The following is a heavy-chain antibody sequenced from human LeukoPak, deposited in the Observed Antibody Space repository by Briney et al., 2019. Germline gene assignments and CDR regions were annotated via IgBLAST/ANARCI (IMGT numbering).Heavy chain of an antibody. CDR2: FDPENDGP. CDR3: ATLPFGVVMPDY. Sequence: ASVKVSCKVSGYTLSDLSMHWVRQAPGKGLEWMGGFDPENDGPIYAQKFQGRVTMTGDTSTDTAYVELSGLRSDDTAVYCCATLPFGVVMPDYWGQGTLVTVSS. CDR1: GYTLSDLS. D-gene: IGHD3-3*01. V-gene: IGHV1-24*01. J-gene: IGHJ4*02.